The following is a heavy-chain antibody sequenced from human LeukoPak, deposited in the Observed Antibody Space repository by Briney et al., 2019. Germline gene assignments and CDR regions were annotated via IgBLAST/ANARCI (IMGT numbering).Heavy chain of an antibody. CDR3: ARDSIVGATTRFDY. V-gene: IGHV3-30-3*01. CDR2: ISYDGSNK. J-gene: IGHJ4*02. Sequence: PGRSLRLSCAASGFTFSSYAMHWVRQAPGKGLEWVAVISYDGSNKYYADSVKGRFTISRDNSKNTLYLQMNSLRAEDTAVYYCARDSIVGATTRFDYWGQGTLVTVSS. CDR1: GFTFSSYA. D-gene: IGHD1-26*01.